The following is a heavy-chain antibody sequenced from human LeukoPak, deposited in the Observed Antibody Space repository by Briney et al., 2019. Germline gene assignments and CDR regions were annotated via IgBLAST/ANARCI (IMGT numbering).Heavy chain of an antibody. CDR1: GDSINNYY. Sequence: SETLSLTCTVSGDSINNYYWSWIRQTPEKGLEWIGYMSYSGRSDYGPSLKSRVTMSIDTSKNQFSLKLNSVTAADTALYYCAREPGGNHKWGQGTLVTVSS. J-gene: IGHJ4*02. CDR2: MSYSGRS. D-gene: IGHD1-14*01. CDR3: AREPGGNHK. V-gene: IGHV4-4*08.